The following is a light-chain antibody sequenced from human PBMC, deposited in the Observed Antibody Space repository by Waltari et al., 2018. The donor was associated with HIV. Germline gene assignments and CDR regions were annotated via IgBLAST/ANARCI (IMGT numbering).Light chain of an antibody. CDR3: QAWDSNTGV. CDR2: QGN. J-gene: IGLJ3*02. V-gene: IGLV3-1*01. Sequence: SYELTQPPSVSVSPGQTASITCSGDKLGDKYACWYQRKPGQSPILVIYQGNSRPSGIPERFSGSNSGNTATLTISGTQAIDEADYYCQAWDSNTGVFGGGTRLTVL. CDR1: KLGDKY.